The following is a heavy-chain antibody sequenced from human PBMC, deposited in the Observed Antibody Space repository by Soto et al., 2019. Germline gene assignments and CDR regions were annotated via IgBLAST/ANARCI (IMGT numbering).Heavy chain of an antibody. J-gene: IGHJ4*02. Sequence: GGSLRLSCAASGFTFSTYAMSWVRQAPGKGLEWVSAISGSGGGTYYADSVKGRFTISRDNSKNTLYLQMNSLRAEDTAVYYCAKDRIAVAEFDYWGQGTLVTVSS. CDR1: GFTFSTYA. CDR2: ISGSGGGT. CDR3: AKDRIAVAEFDY. D-gene: IGHD6-19*01. V-gene: IGHV3-23*01.